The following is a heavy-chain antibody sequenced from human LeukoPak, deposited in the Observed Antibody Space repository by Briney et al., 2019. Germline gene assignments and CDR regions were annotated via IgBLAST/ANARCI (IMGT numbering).Heavy chain of an antibody. Sequence: HPGGSLRLSCAASGFTVSSNYMSWVRQAPGKGLEWVSVIYSGGSTYYADSVKGRFTISRDNSKNTLYLQMNSLRAEDTAVYYSARSSGYEIDYWGQGTLVNVSS. CDR1: GFTVSSNY. CDR3: ARSSGYEIDY. V-gene: IGHV3-53*01. J-gene: IGHJ4*02. CDR2: IYSGGST. D-gene: IGHD3-16*01.